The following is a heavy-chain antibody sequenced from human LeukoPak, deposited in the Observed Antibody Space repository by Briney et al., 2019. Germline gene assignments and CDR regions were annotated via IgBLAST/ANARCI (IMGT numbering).Heavy chain of an antibody. CDR1: GFTFSDYS. J-gene: IGHJ4*02. V-gene: IGHV3-48*01. CDR3: ARDYKYAFDN. CDR2: IGIDSGNT. Sequence: GGSLRLSCAASGFTFSDYSMNWARQAPGKGLEWISYIGIDSGNTNYADSVKGRFTISGDRAKNSLYLQMNSLRVEDTAVYYCARDYKYAFDNWGQGTLVTVSS. D-gene: IGHD5-24*01.